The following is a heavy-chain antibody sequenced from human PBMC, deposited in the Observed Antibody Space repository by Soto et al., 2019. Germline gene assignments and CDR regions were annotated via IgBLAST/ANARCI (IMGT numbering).Heavy chain of an antibody. V-gene: IGHV1-2*04. CDR3: ARGCPSIYCSGGSCNSDYYYYYGMDV. Sequence: ASVKVSCKASGYTFTGYYMHWVRQAPGQGLEWMGWINPNSGGTNYAQKFQGWVTMTRDTSISTAYMELSRLRSDDTAVYYCARGCPSIYCSGGSCNSDYYYYYGMDVWGQGTTVTVS. CDR2: INPNSGGT. D-gene: IGHD2-15*01. J-gene: IGHJ6*02. CDR1: GYTFTGYY.